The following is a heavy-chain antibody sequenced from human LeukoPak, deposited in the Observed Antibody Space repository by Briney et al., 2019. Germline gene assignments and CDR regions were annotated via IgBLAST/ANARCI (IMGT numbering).Heavy chain of an antibody. CDR1: GYNFTIYW. Sequence: GESLKISCKGSGYNFTIYWIGWVRQMPGKGLEWMGRVYPGDSDITYSPSFQGQVTISADRSINTAYLQWSSLKASDSAIYYCARQRDYGNDIYSRYFDFWGQGNLVTVSS. J-gene: IGHJ4*02. V-gene: IGHV5-51*01. CDR2: VYPGDSDI. D-gene: IGHD4-11*01. CDR3: ARQRDYGNDIYSRYFDF.